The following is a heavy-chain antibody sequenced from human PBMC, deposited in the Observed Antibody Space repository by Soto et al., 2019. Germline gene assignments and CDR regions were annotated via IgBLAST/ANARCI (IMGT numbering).Heavy chain of an antibody. CDR3: ARRTESYFVY. V-gene: IGHV3-23*03. Sequence: EVQLLESGGGLVQPGGSLTLSCAASGFTFSDYTMSWVRQAPGKVLECISVILSDHKTYYAGSVRGRFTISRDNSKNTLYLEMNCLRAEDTDVYYCARRTESYFVYWGQGALVTVSS. CDR2: ILSDHKT. J-gene: IGHJ4*02. CDR1: GFTFSDYT.